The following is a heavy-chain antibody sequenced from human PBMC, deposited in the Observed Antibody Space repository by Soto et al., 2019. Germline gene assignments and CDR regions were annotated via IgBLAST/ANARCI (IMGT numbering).Heavy chain of an antibody. CDR3: ARDRHSSSFGDGYYYGMDV. Sequence: EVQLVESGGGLVKPGGSLRLSCAASGFTFSSYSMNWVRQAPGKGLEWVSSISSSSSYIYYADSVKGRFTISRDNAKNSLYLQMNSPRAEDTAVYYCARDRHSSSFGDGYYYGMDVWGQGTTVTVSS. V-gene: IGHV3-21*01. J-gene: IGHJ6*02. CDR2: ISSSSSYI. D-gene: IGHD4-17*01. CDR1: GFTFSSYS.